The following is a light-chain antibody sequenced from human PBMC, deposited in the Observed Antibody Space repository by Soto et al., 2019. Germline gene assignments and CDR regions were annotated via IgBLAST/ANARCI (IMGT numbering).Light chain of an antibody. CDR2: YDS. J-gene: IGLJ1*01. V-gene: IGLV3-21*04. CDR1: NIGNKR. Sequence: SYELTQPPSVSVAPEKTATITCGGNNIGNKRVHWYRQKPGQAPVLLISYDSDRPSGIPERFSGSNPENTATLTISRVEAGDEADYYCQVWDIMTDNYVFGSGTKVTVL. CDR3: QVWDIMTDNYV.